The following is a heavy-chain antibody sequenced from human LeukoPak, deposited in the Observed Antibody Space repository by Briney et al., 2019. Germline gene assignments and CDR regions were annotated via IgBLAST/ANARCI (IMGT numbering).Heavy chain of an antibody. J-gene: IGHJ4*02. D-gene: IGHD3-16*01. CDR2: MNPNSGNT. Sequence: ASVKVSCKASGYTFTSYDINWVRQATGQGLEWMGWMNPNSGNTGYAQKFQGRVTMTRNTSISTAYMELSSLRSEDTAVYYCARGRDIITSGGVKDLFDYWGQGTLVTVSS. CDR1: GYTFTSYD. V-gene: IGHV1-8*01. CDR3: ARGRDIITSGGVKDLFDY.